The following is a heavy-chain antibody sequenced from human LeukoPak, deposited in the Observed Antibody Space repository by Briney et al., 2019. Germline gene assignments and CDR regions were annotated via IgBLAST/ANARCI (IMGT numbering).Heavy chain of an antibody. Sequence: SETLSLTCTISGGSINNYYWSWIRQSPGKGLEWIGYIYFSGSSNYNPSPKSRVTMSVDTSKNQFSLNLNSVTAADTAVYYCARHVRSGYNLLDYWGQGTLVTVSS. CDR2: IYFSGSS. V-gene: IGHV4-59*08. J-gene: IGHJ4*02. CDR3: ARHVRSGYNLLDY. CDR1: GGSINNYY. D-gene: IGHD5-24*01.